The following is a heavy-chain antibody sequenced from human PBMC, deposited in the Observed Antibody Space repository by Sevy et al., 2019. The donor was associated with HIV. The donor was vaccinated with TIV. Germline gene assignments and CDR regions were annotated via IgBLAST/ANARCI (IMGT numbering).Heavy chain of an antibody. CDR2: ISGSGGAT. J-gene: IGHJ4*02. Sequence: GGSLRLSCAASGFTFSSYAMSWVRQAPGKGLEWVSAISGSGGATYYAGSVKGRFTISRDNSKNTLYLQMSSLRAEDTAVYYCAKGVTKYYDGRDYYELRYDYWGQGTLVTVSS. D-gene: IGHD3-22*01. V-gene: IGHV3-23*01. CDR1: GFTFSSYA. CDR3: AKGVTKYYDGRDYYELRYDY.